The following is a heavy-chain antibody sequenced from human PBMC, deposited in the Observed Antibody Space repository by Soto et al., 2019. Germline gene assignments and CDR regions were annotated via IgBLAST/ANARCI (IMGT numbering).Heavy chain of an antibody. V-gene: IGHV4-39*01. Sequence: QLQLLESGPGLVKPSETLSLTCTVSGGSISSGPYSWGWIRQPPGKGREWIGTFHSSGTTRNSPSPESRVPISVDTSKNQFSLKMSSVTAADTAVYYCARLGGNCSGSNCYGFYGVDVWGQGTTVIVSS. D-gene: IGHD2-15*01. CDR2: FHSSGTT. CDR3: ARLGGNCSGSNCYGFYGVDV. J-gene: IGHJ6*02. CDR1: GGSISSGPYS.